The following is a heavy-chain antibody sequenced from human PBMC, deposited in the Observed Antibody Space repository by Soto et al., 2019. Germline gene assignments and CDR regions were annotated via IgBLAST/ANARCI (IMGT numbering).Heavy chain of an antibody. V-gene: IGHV4-31*03. CDR3: ARATGGAEYCSGGSCYRPPYNWFDP. CDR1: GGSISSGGYY. D-gene: IGHD2-15*01. J-gene: IGHJ5*02. Sequence: SETLSLTCTVSGGSISSGGYYWSWIRQHTGKGLEWIGYIYYSGSTYYNPSLKSRVTISVDTSKNQFSLKLSSVTAADTAVYYCARATGGAEYCSGGSCYRPPYNWFDPWGQGTLVTVSS. CDR2: IYYSGST.